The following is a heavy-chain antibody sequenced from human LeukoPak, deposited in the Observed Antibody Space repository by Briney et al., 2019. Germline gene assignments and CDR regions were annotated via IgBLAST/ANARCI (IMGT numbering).Heavy chain of an antibody. CDR1: GFSFSRYW. V-gene: IGHV3-7*01. J-gene: IGHJ6*03. CDR2: IKQDGSEK. CDR3: ARVLPAPVDYYYMDV. Sequence: PGGSLRLSCAASGFSFSRYWMSWVRQAPGKGLEWVANIKQDGSEKNYVESVKGRFTISRDNAKNSLYLQMNSLTAEDTAVYYCARVLPAPVDYYYMDVWGKGTTVTVSS. D-gene: IGHD2-2*01.